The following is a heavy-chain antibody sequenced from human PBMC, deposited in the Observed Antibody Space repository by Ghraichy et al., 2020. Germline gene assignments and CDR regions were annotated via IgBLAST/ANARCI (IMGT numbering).Heavy chain of an antibody. CDR2: ISGSGLTT. CDR1: GFIFSSYA. D-gene: IGHD3-10*01. J-gene: IGHJ6*03. V-gene: IGHV3-23*01. CDR3: ARSPLWFGEYYHFYMDV. Sequence: GESLNISCAASGFIFSSYAMSWVRQAPGKGLEWVSSISGSGLTTHYADSAKGRFTMSRDNSKHTVSLEMNTLRADDTAVYYCARSPLWFGEYYHFYMDVWGEGTTVTVSS.